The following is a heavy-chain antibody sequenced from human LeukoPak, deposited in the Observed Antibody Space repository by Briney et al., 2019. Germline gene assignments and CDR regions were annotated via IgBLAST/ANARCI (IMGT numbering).Heavy chain of an antibody. CDR2: ISTGGNYI. V-gene: IGHV3-21*01. D-gene: IGHD2-8*01. J-gene: IGHJ4*02. CDR3: ARGMVFFDH. CDR1: GFTFSSYN. Sequence: GGSLRLSCVASGFTFSSYNMSWLNWVRQAPGKGLEWVSSISTGGNYIYYADSVEGRFTISRDNAKNSLDLQMNSLRAEDTAVYYCARGMVFFDHWGQGNLVTVSS.